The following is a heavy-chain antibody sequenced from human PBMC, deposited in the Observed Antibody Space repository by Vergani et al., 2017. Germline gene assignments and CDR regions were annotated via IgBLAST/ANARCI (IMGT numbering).Heavy chain of an antibody. CDR1: GFTFSSYW. V-gene: IGHV3-7*01. CDR2: IKQDGSEK. J-gene: IGHJ6*02. Sequence: EVQLVESGGGLVQPGGSLRLSCAASGFTFSSYWRSWVRQAPGKGLEWVANIKQDGSEKYYVDSVKGRFTISRDNAKNSLYLQMNSLRAEDTAVYYCARDSPVRGYYYYYGMDVWGQGP. D-gene: IGHD3-10*01. CDR3: ARDSPVRGYYYYYGMDV.